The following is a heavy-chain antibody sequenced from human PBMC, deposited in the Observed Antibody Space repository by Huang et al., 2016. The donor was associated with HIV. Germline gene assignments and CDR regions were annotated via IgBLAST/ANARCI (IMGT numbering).Heavy chain of an antibody. CDR2: IRQDESEK. V-gene: IGHV3-7*03. D-gene: IGHD1-7*01. J-gene: IGHJ6*02. CDR1: TFTFGASW. CDR3: ATKTGGMDI. Sequence: VESGGRLVQPGGSIRLSCVGSTFTFGASWMSWVRQTPGKGLEWVANIRQDESEKYYGDSVKGRFNISRDNAKKVLFLEMNNVTVEDTATYYCATKTGGMDIWGQGTTVTVS.